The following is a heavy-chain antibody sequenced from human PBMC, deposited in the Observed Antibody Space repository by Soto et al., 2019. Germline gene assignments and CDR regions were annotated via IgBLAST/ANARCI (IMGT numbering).Heavy chain of an antibody. D-gene: IGHD3-9*01. CDR2: INAGNGNT. J-gene: IGHJ4*02. V-gene: IGHV1-3*01. Sequence: VASVKVSCKASGYTFTSYAMHWVRQAPGQRLEWMGWINAGNGNTKYSQKFQGRVTITRDTSASTAYMELSSLRSEDTAVYYCASAIPGVRYFGTRFDYWGQGTLVTVYS. CDR1: GYTFTSYA. CDR3: ASAIPGVRYFGTRFDY.